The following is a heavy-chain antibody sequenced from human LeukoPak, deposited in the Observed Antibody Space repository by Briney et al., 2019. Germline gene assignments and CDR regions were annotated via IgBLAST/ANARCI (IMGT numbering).Heavy chain of an antibody. Sequence: GGSLRLTCAASGFTVSSNYMSWVHQAPGKGLEWVANIKPDGTEKYYVDSVKGRFTISRDNAKNSLYLQMNSLRAEDTAVYYCARVRYGNYFDYWGQGILVTVSS. CDR2: IKPDGTEK. J-gene: IGHJ4*02. CDR3: ARVRYGNYFDY. CDR1: GFTVSSNY. V-gene: IGHV3-7*04. D-gene: IGHD3-16*02.